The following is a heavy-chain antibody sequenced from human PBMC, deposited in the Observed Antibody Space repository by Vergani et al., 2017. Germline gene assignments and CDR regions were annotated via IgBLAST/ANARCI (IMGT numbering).Heavy chain of an antibody. Sequence: EVQLVESGGGLVQPGGSLRLSCAASGFTFSSYAMSWVRQAPGKGLEWVSAISGSGGSTYYADSVKGRFTISRDNSKNTLYLQMNSLRAEDTAVYYCAKRIAAAGTLYYYYYGMDVWGQGTTVTVSS. CDR2: ISGSGGST. J-gene: IGHJ6*02. CDR1: GFTFSSYA. D-gene: IGHD6-13*01. CDR3: AKRIAAAGTLYYYYYGMDV. V-gene: IGHV3-23*04.